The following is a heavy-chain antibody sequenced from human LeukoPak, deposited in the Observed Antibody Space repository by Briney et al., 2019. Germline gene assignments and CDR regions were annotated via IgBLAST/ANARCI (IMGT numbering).Heavy chain of an antibody. V-gene: IGHV3-23*01. J-gene: IGHJ4*02. CDR2: ISDSGGST. D-gene: IGHD3-22*01. CDR3: AKDPTYYYDSSGYYLGY. Sequence: AGGSLRLSCAASGFTFSSYAMSWVRQAPGKGLEWVSAISDSGGSTYYADSVKGRFTISRDNSKNTLYLQMNSLRAEDTAVYYCAKDPTYYYDSSGYYLGYWGQGTLVTVSS. CDR1: GFTFSSYA.